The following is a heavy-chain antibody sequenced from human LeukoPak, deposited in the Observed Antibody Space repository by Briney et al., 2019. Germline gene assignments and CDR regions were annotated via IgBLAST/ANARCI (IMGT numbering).Heavy chain of an antibody. CDR1: GFTFSGHW. J-gene: IGHJ6*03. Sequence: GGSLRLSCVASGFTFSGHWMSWVRQAPGKGLEWVANINQDGSEKQYVDSVKGRFTISRDNAKNSLYLQMNSLRAEDTAVYYCARAPGPASMDVWGKGTTVTVSS. CDR3: ARAPGPASMDV. V-gene: IGHV3-7*01. D-gene: IGHD3-10*01. CDR2: INQDGSEK.